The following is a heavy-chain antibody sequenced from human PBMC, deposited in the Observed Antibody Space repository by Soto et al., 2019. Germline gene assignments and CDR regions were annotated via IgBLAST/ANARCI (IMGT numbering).Heavy chain of an antibody. Sequence: QVQLVESGGGVVQPGRSLRLSCEASGFTFSNYGMHWVRQAPGKGLEWVAVISYDGSNKYYADSVKGRFTISRDNYTSTLYLQMNSLRAEDTAVYYCAKQCTPQSSGWPDAFDIWVQGTMVTVSS. D-gene: IGHD6-19*01. CDR1: GFTFSNYG. CDR2: ISYDGSNK. V-gene: IGHV3-30*18. J-gene: IGHJ3*02. CDR3: AKQCTPQSSGWPDAFDI.